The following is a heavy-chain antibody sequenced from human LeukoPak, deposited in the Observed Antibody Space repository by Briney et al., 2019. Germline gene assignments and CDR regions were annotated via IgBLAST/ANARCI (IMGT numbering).Heavy chain of an antibody. V-gene: IGHV4-34*01. CDR1: GGSFSGYY. Sequence: PSETLPLTCAVYGGSFSGYYWSWIRQPPGKGLEWIGEINHSGSTNYNPSLKSRVTISVDTSKNQFSLKLSSVTAADTAVYYCARSPLHSSGYSLDYWGQGTLVTVSS. J-gene: IGHJ4*02. CDR2: INHSGST. CDR3: ARSPLHSSGYSLDY. D-gene: IGHD3-22*01.